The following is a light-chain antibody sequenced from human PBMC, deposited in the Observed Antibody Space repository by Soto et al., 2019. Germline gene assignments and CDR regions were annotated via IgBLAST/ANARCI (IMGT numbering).Light chain of an antibody. J-gene: IGKJ3*01. CDR1: QSVGSK. V-gene: IGKV3-15*01. Sequence: EIVMTQSPATLSVSPGERASLSCRASQSVGSKLAWYQHKPGQAPRLLIYDASTRATGFPARFSGSGSGTEFSLTISSLQPEHFAAYYCQQYNNWPPFTFGPGTKVHIK. CDR2: DAS. CDR3: QQYNNWPPFT.